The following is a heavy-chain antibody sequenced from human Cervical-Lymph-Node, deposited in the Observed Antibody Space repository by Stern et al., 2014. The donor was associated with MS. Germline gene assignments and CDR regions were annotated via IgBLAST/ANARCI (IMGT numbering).Heavy chain of an antibody. Sequence: EVQLLESGGGLVQPGGSLRLSCAASGFTFSSYAMSWVRQAPGKGLEWVSAISGSGGSTYYADSVKGRFTISRDNSKNTLYLQMNSLRAEDTAVYYCAKVQSYDELDYYGMDVWGQGTTVTVSS. V-gene: IGHV3-23*01. CDR1: GFTFSSYA. J-gene: IGHJ6*02. CDR2: ISGSGGST. CDR3: AKVQSYDELDYYGMDV. D-gene: IGHD1-1*01.